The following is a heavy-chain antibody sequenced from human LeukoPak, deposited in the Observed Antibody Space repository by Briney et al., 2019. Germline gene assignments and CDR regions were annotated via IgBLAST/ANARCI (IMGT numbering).Heavy chain of an antibody. CDR1: GYTFTSYD. V-gene: IGHV1-8*01. Sequence: ASVKLSCKASGYTFTSYDINWVRQATGQGLEWLGWMNPNSGNTGYAQKFQGRVTMTRNTSISTAYMELSSLRSEDTAVYYCARAVSGSYYLSQDYWGQGTLVTVSS. CDR3: ARAVSGSYYLSQDY. J-gene: IGHJ4*02. CDR2: MNPNSGNT. D-gene: IGHD1-26*01.